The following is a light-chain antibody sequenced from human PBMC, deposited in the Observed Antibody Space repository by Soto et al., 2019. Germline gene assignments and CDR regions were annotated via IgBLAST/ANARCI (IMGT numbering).Light chain of an antibody. CDR1: ESVSIY. Sequence: GERATVCCRARESVSIYCSWYQHKPGQAPRLLISEASNRAPGSPARFTGSGSGTDFTRTISSLEPEDSAVYYGLHRSNWLWTFGQGTKVDIK. CDR2: EAS. J-gene: IGKJ1*01. CDR3: LHRSNWLWT. V-gene: IGKV3-11*01.